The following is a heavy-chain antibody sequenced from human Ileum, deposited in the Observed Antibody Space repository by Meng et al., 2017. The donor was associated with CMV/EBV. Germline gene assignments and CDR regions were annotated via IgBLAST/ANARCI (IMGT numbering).Heavy chain of an antibody. CDR2: IYWNDDK. V-gene: IGHV2-5*01. Sequence: SGPTLVKPTQTLTLTCTFSGFSLSTSGVGVGWIRQPPGKALEWLALIYWNDDKRYSPSLKSRLTITKDTSKNQVVLTMTNMDPVDTATYYCAHRRKEWLRLAYFDYWGQGTLVTVSS. J-gene: IGHJ4*02. D-gene: IGHD3-3*01. CDR3: AHRRKEWLRLAYFDY. CDR1: GFSLSTSGVG.